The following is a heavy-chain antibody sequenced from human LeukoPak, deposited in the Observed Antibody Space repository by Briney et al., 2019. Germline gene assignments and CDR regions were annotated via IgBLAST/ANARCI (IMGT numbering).Heavy chain of an antibody. D-gene: IGHD5-12*01. CDR1: GGSISSGGYY. CDR2: IYYSGST. Sequence: PSETLSLTCAVSGGSISSGGYYWSWIRQPPGKGLEWTGYIYYSGSTNYNPSLKSRVTISVDTSKNQFSLKLSSVTAADTAVYYCARENSGYDSYYYYYMDVWGEGTTVTVSS. CDR3: ARENSGYDSYYYYYMDV. V-gene: IGHV4-61*08. J-gene: IGHJ6*03.